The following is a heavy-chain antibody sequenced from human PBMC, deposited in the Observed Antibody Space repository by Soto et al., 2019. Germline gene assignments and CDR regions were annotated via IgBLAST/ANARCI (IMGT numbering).Heavy chain of an antibody. CDR1: GYTFTSYG. D-gene: IGHD6-13*01. Sequence: AKVSCKASGYTFTSYGISWVRQAAGQGLERMGWISANNGNTNYAQKLQGRVTMTTDTSTSTAYMELRSLRSDDTAVDYCARGGRIAAAGLFDYWGQGTQVTVSS. CDR2: ISANNGNT. J-gene: IGHJ4*02. V-gene: IGHV1-18*01. CDR3: ARGGRIAAAGLFDY.